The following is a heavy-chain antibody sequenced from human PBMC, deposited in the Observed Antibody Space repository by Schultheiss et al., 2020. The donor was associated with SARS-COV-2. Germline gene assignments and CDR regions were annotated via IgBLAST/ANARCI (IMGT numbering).Heavy chain of an antibody. D-gene: IGHD3-3*01. J-gene: IGHJ6*02. Sequence: SVKVSCKASGGIFSSYAISWVRQAPGQGLEWMGGIIPIFGTANYAQKFQGRVTITADESTSTAYMELSSLRSEDTAVYYCAVYYDFWSGPREYGMDVWGQGTTVTVSS. CDR1: GGIFSSYA. CDR2: IIPIFGTA. V-gene: IGHV1-69*13. CDR3: AVYYDFWSGPREYGMDV.